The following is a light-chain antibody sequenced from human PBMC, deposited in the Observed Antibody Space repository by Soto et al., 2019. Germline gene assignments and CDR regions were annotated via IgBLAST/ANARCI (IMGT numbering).Light chain of an antibody. CDR1: QGISSW. V-gene: IGKV1-12*01. J-gene: IGKJ4*01. CDR2: AAS. Sequence: DIQMTQSPSFVSASVGDRVTITCRASQGISSWLAWYKHKPGRAPKRLIHAASSLESGVPSRFRGSGSGTDFAHPITSLQPGDFATDYCQQTTSFPLTFGGGTKVEIK. CDR3: QQTTSFPLT.